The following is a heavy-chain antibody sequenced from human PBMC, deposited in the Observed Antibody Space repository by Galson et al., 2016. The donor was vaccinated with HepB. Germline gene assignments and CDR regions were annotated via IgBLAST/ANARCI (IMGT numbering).Heavy chain of an antibody. D-gene: IGHD3-10*01. J-gene: IGHJ4*02. CDR3: VISVRGISTGPFDY. V-gene: IGHV3-23*01. CDR1: GFTFSSYG. CDR2: ISALHNQI. Sequence: SLRLSCAGSGFTFSSYGMSWVRQAPGKGLEWVSVISALHNQIYYADSVRGRFNISRDNSKSRLFLQMSSLRAEDTAMYYCVISVRGISTGPFDYWGQGTLVFVSS.